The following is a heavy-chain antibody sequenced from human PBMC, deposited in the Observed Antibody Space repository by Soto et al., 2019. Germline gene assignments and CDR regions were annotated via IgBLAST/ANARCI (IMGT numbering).Heavy chain of an antibody. V-gene: IGHV3-9*01. CDR1: GFTFDDYA. CDR2: ISWNIGSI. Sequence: EVQLVESGGGLVQPGRSLRLSCAASGFTFDDYAMHWVRQAPGKGLEWVSGISWNIGSIGYEDSVKGRFTISRDNARNSLYQQMNSLRAEDTALYYCAKEHNYGDPDGDFDLRGRGTLVTVSS. CDR3: AKEHNYGDPDGDFDL. D-gene: IGHD4-17*01. J-gene: IGHJ2*01.